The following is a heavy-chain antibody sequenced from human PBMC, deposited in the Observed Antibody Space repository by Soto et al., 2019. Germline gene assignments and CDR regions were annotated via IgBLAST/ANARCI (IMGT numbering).Heavy chain of an antibody. CDR2: IFSNDEK. V-gene: IGHV2-26*01. Sequence: QVTLKETGPVLVKPTETLTLTCTVSGFSLSNARMGVSWIRQPPGKALEWLAHIFSNDEKSYSTSLKSRLTISKDTSKSQVVLTMTNMDPVDTATYYCARIRVVAAYYYYYYMDVWGKGTTVTVSS. J-gene: IGHJ6*03. CDR1: GFSLSNARMG. D-gene: IGHD2-15*01. CDR3: ARIRVVAAYYYYYYMDV.